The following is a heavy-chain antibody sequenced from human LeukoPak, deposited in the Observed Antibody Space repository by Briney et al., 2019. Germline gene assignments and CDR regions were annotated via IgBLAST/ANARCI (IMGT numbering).Heavy chain of an antibody. Sequence: PGGSLRLSCAASGFTFSSYAMHWVRQAPGKGLEWVAVISYDGSNKYYADSVKGRFTISRDNSKNTLYLQMNSLRAEDTAVYYCAGTTDYSSFLAFWGQGTLVTVSS. CDR3: AGTTDYSSFLAF. CDR2: ISYDGSNK. D-gene: IGHD4-11*01. CDR1: GFTFSSYA. V-gene: IGHV3-30-3*01. J-gene: IGHJ4*02.